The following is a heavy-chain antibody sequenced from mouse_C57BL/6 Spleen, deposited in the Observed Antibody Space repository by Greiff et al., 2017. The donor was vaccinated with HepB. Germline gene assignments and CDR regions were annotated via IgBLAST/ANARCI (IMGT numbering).Heavy chain of an antibody. D-gene: IGHD2-1*01. CDR1: GFTFTDYY. CDR3: ARYGDYGNCYAMDY. J-gene: IGHJ4*01. V-gene: IGHV7-3*01. CDR2: IRNKANGYTT. Sequence: EVMLVESGGGLVQPGGSLSLSCAASGFTFTDYYMSWVRQPPGKALEWLGFIRNKANGYTTEYSASVKGRFTISRDNSQSILYLQMNALRAEDSATYYCARYGDYGNCYAMDYWGKGTSVTVSS.